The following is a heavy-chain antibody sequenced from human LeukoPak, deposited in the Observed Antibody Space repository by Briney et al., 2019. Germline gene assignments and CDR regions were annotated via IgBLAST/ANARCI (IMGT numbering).Heavy chain of an antibody. J-gene: IGHJ4*02. V-gene: IGHV3-53*01. CDR3: ARTVYYDRDDAYYRNFDL. CDR1: GFTVSSNY. D-gene: IGHD3-22*01. CDR2: IYSSDNT. Sequence: PGGSLRFSCAASGFTVSSNYVTWVRQAPGKGLEWVSVIYSSDNTYYADSVKGRFTISRDNSKSALFLQMNSLRAEDSAVYYCARTVYYDRDDAYYRNFDLWGQGTLVTVSS.